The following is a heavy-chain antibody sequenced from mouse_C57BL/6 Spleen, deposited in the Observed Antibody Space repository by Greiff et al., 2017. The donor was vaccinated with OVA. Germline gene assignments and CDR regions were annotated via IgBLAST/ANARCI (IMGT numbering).Heavy chain of an antibody. Sequence: EVQVVESGGGLVKPGGSLKLSCAASGFTFSDYGMHWVRQAPEKGLEWVAYISSGSSTIYDADTVKGRFTISRDNAKNTLFLQMTSLRSEDTAMYYCARQDGYAMDYWGQGTSVTVSS. V-gene: IGHV5-17*01. CDR1: GFTFSDYG. CDR2: ISSGSSTI. J-gene: IGHJ4*01. CDR3: ARQDGYAMDY.